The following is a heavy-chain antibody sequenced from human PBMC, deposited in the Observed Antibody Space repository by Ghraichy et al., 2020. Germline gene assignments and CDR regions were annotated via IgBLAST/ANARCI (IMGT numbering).Heavy chain of an antibody. Sequence: ASVKVSCKASGYTFTSYAMNWVRQAPGQGLEWMGWINTNTGNPTYAQGFTGRFVFSLDTSVSTAYLQISSLKAEDTAVYYCARVSATYTAMVTFKIFDYWGQGTLVTVSS. CDR1: GYTFTSYA. CDR3: ARVSATYTAMVTFKIFDY. D-gene: IGHD5-18*01. CDR2: INTNTGNP. J-gene: IGHJ4*02. V-gene: IGHV7-4-1*02.